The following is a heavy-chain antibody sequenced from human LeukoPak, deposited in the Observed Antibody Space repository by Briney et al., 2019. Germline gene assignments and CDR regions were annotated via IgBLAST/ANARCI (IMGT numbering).Heavy chain of an antibody. D-gene: IGHD3-3*01. J-gene: IGHJ4*02. V-gene: IGHV1-69*04. CDR3: ARGNDFWSGLDY. CDR2: IIPILGIA. Sequence: SVKVSCKASGGTFSSYAISWVRQAPGQGLEWMGRIIPILGIANYAQKFQGRVTMTRDTSISTAYMELSRLRSDDTAVYYCARGNDFWSGLDYWGQGTLVTVSS. CDR1: GGTFSSYA.